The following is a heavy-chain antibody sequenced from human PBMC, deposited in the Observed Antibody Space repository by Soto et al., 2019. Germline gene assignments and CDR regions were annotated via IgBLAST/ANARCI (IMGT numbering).Heavy chain of an antibody. CDR2: IIPLFGTK. V-gene: IGHV1-69*01. Sequence: QVQLVQSGSEVKMPGSSVKVSCKTSGGTFSRHAINWVRQAPGQGLEWMGGIIPLFGTKNYPQKFKCRGTISAVESTSTAYMELSSLTSEDAAVYYCARAAIHGGSWYFWFDPWGQGTLVTVSS. CDR3: ARAAIHGGSWYFWFDP. J-gene: IGHJ5*02. CDR1: GGTFSRHA. D-gene: IGHD6-13*01.